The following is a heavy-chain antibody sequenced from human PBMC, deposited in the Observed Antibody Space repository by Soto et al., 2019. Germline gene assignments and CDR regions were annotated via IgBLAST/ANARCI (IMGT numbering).Heavy chain of an antibody. CDR2: MSGTGGST. CDR3: AKAGFSSGWSPSYFDY. CDR1: GFTFSSYA. V-gene: IGHV3-23*01. Sequence: EVQLLESGGGLVQPGRSLRLSCAASGFTFSSYAMNWVRQAPGKGLEWVSAMSGTGGSTYYADSVKGRFTISRDNSKNQLYLKMISLRVEDTAVFYCAKAGFSSGWSPSYFDYWGQGTLVTVSS. J-gene: IGHJ4*02. D-gene: IGHD6-19*01.